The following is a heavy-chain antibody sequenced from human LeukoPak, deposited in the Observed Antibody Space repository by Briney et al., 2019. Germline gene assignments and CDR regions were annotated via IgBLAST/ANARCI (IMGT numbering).Heavy chain of an antibody. V-gene: IGHV4-39*07. CDR2: IYYSGST. CDR3: ARGQKYCSSTSCAAAGNYYFDY. CDR1: GGSISSSSYY. D-gene: IGHD2-2*01. Sequence: PSETLSLTCTVSGGSISSSSYYWVWIRQPPGKGLEWIGSIYYSGSTYYNPSLKSRFTISVDTSKNQFSLKLSSVTAADTAVYYCARGQKYCSSTSCAAAGNYYFDYWGQGTLVTVSS. J-gene: IGHJ4*02.